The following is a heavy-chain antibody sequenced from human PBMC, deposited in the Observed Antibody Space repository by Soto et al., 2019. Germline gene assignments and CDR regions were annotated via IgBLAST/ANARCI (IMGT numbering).Heavy chain of an antibody. V-gene: IGHV5-51*01. CDR2: IYPGDSDT. CDR1: GYSFPSYW. D-gene: IGHD3-22*01. Sequence: GESLKISCKVSGYSFPSYWIGWVRQMPGKGLEWMGIIYPGDSDTRDSPSFQRQVTISADKSISTAYLQWSSLKASDTAMYYCANSLNYYDSSGYWEVYYGMDVWGQGTTVTVSS. J-gene: IGHJ6*02. CDR3: ANSLNYYDSSGYWEVYYGMDV.